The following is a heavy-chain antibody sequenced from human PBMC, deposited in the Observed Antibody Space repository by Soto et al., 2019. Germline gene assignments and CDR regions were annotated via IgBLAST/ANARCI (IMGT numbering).Heavy chain of an antibody. CDR3: ARDSGYCSSTSCPAYYGMDV. V-gene: IGHV1-3*01. Sequence: GASVKVSCKASGYTFTSYAMHWVRQAPGQRLEWMGWINAGNGNTKYSQKFQGRVTITRDTSASTAYMELSSLRSEDTAVYYCARDSGYCSSTSCPAYYGMDVWRQGTTVTVPS. CDR2: INAGNGNT. J-gene: IGHJ6*02. D-gene: IGHD2-2*01. CDR1: GYTFTSYA.